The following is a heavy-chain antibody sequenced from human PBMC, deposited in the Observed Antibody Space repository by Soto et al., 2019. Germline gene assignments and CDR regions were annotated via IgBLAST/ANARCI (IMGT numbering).Heavy chain of an antibody. V-gene: IGHV3-30*18. CDR1: GFTFSSYG. D-gene: IGHD2-2*01. J-gene: IGHJ6*02. Sequence: GGSLRLSCAASGFTFSSYGMHWVRQAPGKGLEWVAVISYDGSNKYYADSVKGRFTISRDNSKNPLYLQMNSLRAEDTAVYYCAKNADIVVVPAYYYYGMDVWGQGTTVTVSS. CDR3: AKNADIVVVPAYYYYGMDV. CDR2: ISYDGSNK.